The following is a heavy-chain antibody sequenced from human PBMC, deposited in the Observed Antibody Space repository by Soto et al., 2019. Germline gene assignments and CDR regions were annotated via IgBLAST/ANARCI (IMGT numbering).Heavy chain of an antibody. V-gene: IGHV4-59*01. CDR1: GGSISSYY. J-gene: IGHJ4*02. CDR3: ARWDNRDLY. Sequence: QVQLQESGPGLVKPSETLSLTCTVSGGSISSYYWSWIRQPPGKGLEWIGYIYHSGSTNYNPSLKSRLPISVATSQNPFSLKLSSVTAADTAVYSCARWDNRDLYWGQGTLVTVSS. D-gene: IGHD1-26*01. CDR2: IYHSGST.